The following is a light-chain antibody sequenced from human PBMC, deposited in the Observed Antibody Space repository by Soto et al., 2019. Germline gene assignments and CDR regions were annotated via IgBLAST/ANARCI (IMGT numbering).Light chain of an antibody. J-gene: IGKJ1*01. CDR2: AAS. Sequence: DIQMTQSPSSLSASAGDRVTITCRASQSIVSYLNWYRQKPGKAPNLLIYAASSLQSGVPSRFSGSGSGTDYTLTISSLQPEDFATYYCQQSYDTVWTFGQGTKVEIK. CDR3: QQSYDTVWT. CDR1: QSIVSY. V-gene: IGKV1-39*01.